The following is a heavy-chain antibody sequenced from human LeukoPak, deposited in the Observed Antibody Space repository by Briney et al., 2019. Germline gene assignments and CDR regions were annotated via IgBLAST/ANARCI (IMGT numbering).Heavy chain of an antibody. CDR2: IKQDGSEK. J-gene: IGHJ4*02. D-gene: IGHD6-19*01. CDR1: GFTFSTYG. CDR3: ARIAVAGIDY. V-gene: IGHV3-7*01. Sequence: TGGSLRFSCVASGFTFSTYGMSWVRQAPGKGLEWVANIKQDGSEKYYVDSVKGRFTISRDNAKNSLYLQMNSLRAEDTAVYYCARIAVAGIDYWGQGTLVTVSS.